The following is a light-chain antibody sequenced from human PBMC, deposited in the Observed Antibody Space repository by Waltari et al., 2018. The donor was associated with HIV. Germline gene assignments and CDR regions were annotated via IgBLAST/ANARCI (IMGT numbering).Light chain of an antibody. V-gene: IGLV2-8*01. J-gene: IGLJ3*02. Sequence: QSALTQPPSASGSPGQSVTISCTGTSSDVAGSKYVPWYQQHPGKAPKLMIYEVNKRPSGVPDRFSGSKSANTASLTVSGLQADDEADYYCNSYAGSNNWVFGGGTKLTVL. CDR2: EVN. CDR1: SSDVAGSKY. CDR3: NSYAGSNNWV.